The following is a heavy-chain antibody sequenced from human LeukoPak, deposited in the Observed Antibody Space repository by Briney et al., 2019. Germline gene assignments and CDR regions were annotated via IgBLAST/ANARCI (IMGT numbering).Heavy chain of an antibody. J-gene: IGHJ6*02. CDR2: MNPNSGRT. Sequence: GASVKVSCKASGYSLISYDINWVRQAAGQGVEWMGWMNPNSGRTGYAQTFQGRVTMTRDTSLNTDYMVLSILNSEDTAIYYCAREGLPYAMDVWGQGTTVTVSS. CDR1: GYSLISYD. V-gene: IGHV1-8*01. CDR3: AREGLPYAMDV. D-gene: IGHD2-15*01.